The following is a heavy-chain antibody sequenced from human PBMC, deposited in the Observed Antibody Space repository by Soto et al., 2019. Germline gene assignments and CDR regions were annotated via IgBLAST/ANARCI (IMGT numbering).Heavy chain of an antibody. CDR3: ARRSLYYYGSGSFNWLDP. V-gene: IGHV4-34*01. CDR1: GGSFSGYY. D-gene: IGHD3-10*01. CDR2: INHSGST. Sequence: PETLSLTCAVYGGSFSGYYWSWIRQPPGKGLEWIGEINHSGSTNYNPSLKSRVTISVDTSKNQFSLKLSSVTAADTAVYYCARRSLYYYGSGSFNWLDPWGQGTLVTVS. J-gene: IGHJ5*02.